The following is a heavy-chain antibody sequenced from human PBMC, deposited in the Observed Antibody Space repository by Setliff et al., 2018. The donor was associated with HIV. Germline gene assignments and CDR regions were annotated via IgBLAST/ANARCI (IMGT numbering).Heavy chain of an antibody. CDR2: IVPLFGTT. CDR3: ASGSGYCTKGDCYIGVHRTPDKYYFDS. Sequence: GASVKVSCKASGDSLSNYVITWVRRAPGQGLEWMGGIVPLFGTTNYAQNFQGRLTITTDQIMTTAYVELTSLRSEDTAVYYCASGSGYCTKGDCYIGVHRTPDKYYFDSWGQGTLVTVSS. D-gene: IGHD2-8*01. CDR1: GDSLSNYV. V-gene: IGHV1-69*05. J-gene: IGHJ4*02.